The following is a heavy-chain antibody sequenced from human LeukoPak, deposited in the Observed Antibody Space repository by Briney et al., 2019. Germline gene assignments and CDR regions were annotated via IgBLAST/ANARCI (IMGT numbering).Heavy chain of an antibody. CDR3: ARYYYDSSGYDWFDP. V-gene: IGHV4-61*01. J-gene: IGHJ5*02. CDR2: IYYSGST. D-gene: IGHD3-22*01. Sequence: SETLSLTCTVSGYSISSGYYWSWIRQPPGKGLEWIGYIYYSGSTNYNPPLKSRVTISVDTSKNQFSLKLSSVTAADTAVYYCARYYYDSSGYDWFDPWGQGTLVTVSS. CDR1: GYSISSGYY.